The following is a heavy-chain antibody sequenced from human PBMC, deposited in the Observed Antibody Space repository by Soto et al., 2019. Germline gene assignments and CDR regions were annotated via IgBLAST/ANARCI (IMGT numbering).Heavy chain of an antibody. J-gene: IGHJ3*02. CDR1: GGSISSYY. CDR2: IYYSGST. V-gene: IGHV4-59*01. Sequence: SETLSLTCTVSGGSISSYYWSWIRQPPGKGLEWIGYIYYSGSTNYNPSLKSRVTILVDTSKNQFSLKLSSVTAADTAVYYCARVLPGLEMADAFDIWGQGTMVTVSS. CDR3: ARVLPGLEMADAFDI.